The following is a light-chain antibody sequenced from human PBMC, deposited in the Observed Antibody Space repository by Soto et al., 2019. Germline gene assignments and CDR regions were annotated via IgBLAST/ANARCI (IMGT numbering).Light chain of an antibody. CDR3: LYYDDSPPFP. CDR1: QSVSSRF. J-gene: IGKJ3*01. CDR2: GAS. Sequence: EIVLTQSPGTLSLSPGERATFSCRASQSVSSRFLAWYQQKPGQAPRLLIYGASSRATGIPDRFSGSGSGTDFTLTISRLEPEDFAVYYCLYYDDSPPFPFGPGTKLDIK. V-gene: IGKV3-20*01.